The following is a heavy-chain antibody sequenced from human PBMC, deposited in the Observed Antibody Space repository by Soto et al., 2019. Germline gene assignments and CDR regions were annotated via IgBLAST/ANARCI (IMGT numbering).Heavy chain of an antibody. CDR2: ISSNSGSI. Sequence: EVQLVESGGGLVQPGRSLRLSCAASGFTFDDYVMHWVRRAPGKGLEWVSGISSNSGSIDYADSVKGRFTISRDNAKNSLYLQMNSLRAEDTAWYYCARDAGRRGAEHLHHWGEGTLVIVSS. CDR1: GFTFDDYV. J-gene: IGHJ1*01. V-gene: IGHV3-9*01. D-gene: IGHD3-10*01. CDR3: ARDAGRRGAEHLHH.